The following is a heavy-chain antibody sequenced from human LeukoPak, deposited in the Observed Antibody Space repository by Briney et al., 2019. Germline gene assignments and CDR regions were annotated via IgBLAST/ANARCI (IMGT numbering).Heavy chain of an antibody. CDR3: ARDSRHYCSGGSCYSGAFDI. Sequence: ETLSLTCAVYGGSFSGYYWSWIRQAPGKGLEWVSSISSSSSYIYYADSVKGRFTISRDNAKNSLYLQMNSLRAEDTAVYYCARDSRHYCSGGSCYSGAFDIWGQGTMVTVSS. CDR1: GGSFSGYY. V-gene: IGHV3-21*01. CDR2: ISSSSSYI. J-gene: IGHJ3*02. D-gene: IGHD2-15*01.